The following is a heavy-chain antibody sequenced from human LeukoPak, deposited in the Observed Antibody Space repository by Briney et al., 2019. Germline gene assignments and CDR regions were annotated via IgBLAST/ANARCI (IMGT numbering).Heavy chain of an antibody. CDR1: GFTFDDYA. J-gene: IGHJ4*02. D-gene: IGHD5-18*01. Sequence: GGSLRLSCAASGFTFDDYAMYWVRQAPGKGLEWVSGISWNSGSIGYADSVKGRFTISRDNAKNSLYLQMNSLRAEDTALYYCAKGEGYNYGPFDYWGQGILVTVSS. V-gene: IGHV3-9*01. CDR3: AKGEGYNYGPFDY. CDR2: ISWNSGSI.